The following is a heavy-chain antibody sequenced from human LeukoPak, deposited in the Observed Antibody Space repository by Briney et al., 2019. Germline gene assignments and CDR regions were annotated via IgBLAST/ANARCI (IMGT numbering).Heavy chain of an antibody. D-gene: IGHD5-24*01. Sequence: SETLSLTCTVSGGSISSSTYYWGWIRQPPGKGLEWIGSVYYSGSTYYNPSSKSRVTMSVDTSKSQFSLKLSSVTAADMAVYYCASHQRSHYYYGMDVWGQGTTVTVSS. CDR3: ASHQRSHYYYGMDV. J-gene: IGHJ6*02. V-gene: IGHV4-39*01. CDR2: VYYSGST. CDR1: GGSISSSTYY.